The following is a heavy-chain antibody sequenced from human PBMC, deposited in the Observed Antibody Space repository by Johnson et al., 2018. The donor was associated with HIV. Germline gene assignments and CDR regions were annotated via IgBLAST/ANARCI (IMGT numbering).Heavy chain of an antibody. CDR2: IYSGGST. Sequence: QAGRSLRLFCAASGFIFSDYYMSWIRQAPGKGLEWVSVIYSGGSTYYADSVKGRFTISRDNSKNTLYLQMNSLRAEDTAVYYCARDPRGEAMALDAFDIWGQGTMVTVSS. CDR1: GFIFSDYY. J-gene: IGHJ3*02. D-gene: IGHD5-18*01. CDR3: ARDPRGEAMALDAFDI. V-gene: IGHV3-66*01.